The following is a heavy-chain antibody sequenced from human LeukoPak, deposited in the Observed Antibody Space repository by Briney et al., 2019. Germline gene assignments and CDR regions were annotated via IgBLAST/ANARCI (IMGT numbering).Heavy chain of an antibody. D-gene: IGHD5-18*01. V-gene: IGHV4-4*02. CDR1: GVSISSNNW. CDR2: IYHSGST. Sequence: SGTLSLTCAVSGVSISSNNWLSWVRQPPGKGLDWIGEIYHSGSTKYNPSLTSRVTISVDKSKNQLSLKVSSLTAADTAVYYCARGLTYSTQSAPEWGQGTLVTVSS. CDR3: ARGLTYSTQSAPE. J-gene: IGHJ4*02.